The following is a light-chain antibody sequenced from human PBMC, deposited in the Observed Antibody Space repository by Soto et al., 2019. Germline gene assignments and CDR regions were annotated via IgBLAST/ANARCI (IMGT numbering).Light chain of an antibody. CDR1: QSVSSSY. V-gene: IGKV3-20*01. CDR3: QRYNNWPLT. Sequence: EIVLTQSPGTLSLSTGERATLSCRASQSVSSSYLAWYQQKPGQAPRLLIYGASSRATGIPDRFSGSGSGTDFTLTISRLEPEDFAVYYCQRYNNWPLTFGGGTKVDIK. CDR2: GAS. J-gene: IGKJ4*01.